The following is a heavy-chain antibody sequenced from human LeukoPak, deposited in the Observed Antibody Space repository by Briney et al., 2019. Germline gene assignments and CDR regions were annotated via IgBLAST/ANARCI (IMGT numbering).Heavy chain of an antibody. V-gene: IGHV3-21*01. CDR1: GFTFSSYS. J-gene: IGHJ6*02. CDR3: ARWAGYYYYGMDV. CDR2: ISSSSSYI. Sequence: GGSLRLSCAASGFTFSSYSMNWVRQAPGKGLEWVSSISSSSSYIYYADSVKGRFTISRDNAKNSLYPQMNSLRAEDTAVYHCARWAGYYYYGMDVWGQGTTVTVSS.